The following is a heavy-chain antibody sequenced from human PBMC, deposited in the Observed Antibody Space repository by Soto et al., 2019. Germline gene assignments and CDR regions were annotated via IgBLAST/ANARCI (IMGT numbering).Heavy chain of an antibody. Sequence: QVQLQQWGAGLLKPSETLSLTCAVYGGSFSGYYWSWIRQPPGKGLEWIGEINHSGSTNYNPSLKSRVTISVDTSKNQFSLKLSSVTAADTAVYYCARSTYYDFWSGYSNWFDPWGQGTLVTVSS. CDR1: GGSFSGYY. V-gene: IGHV4-34*01. J-gene: IGHJ5*02. CDR3: ARSTYYDFWSGYSNWFDP. CDR2: INHSGST. D-gene: IGHD3-3*01.